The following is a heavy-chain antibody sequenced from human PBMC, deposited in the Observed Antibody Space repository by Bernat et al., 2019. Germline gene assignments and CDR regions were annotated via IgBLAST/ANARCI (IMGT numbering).Heavy chain of an antibody. D-gene: IGHD3-16*01. CDR2: ISSSGSTI. V-gene: IGHV3-48*03. CDR3: AREPFGGYPYYYYMDV. CDR1: GFTFSSYE. J-gene: IGHJ6*03. Sequence: EVQLVESGGGLVQPGGSLRLSCAASGFTFSSYEMNWVRQAPGKGLEWVSYISSSGSTIYYADSVKGRFTISRDNAKNSLYLQMNSLRAEDTAVYYCAREPFGGYPYYYYMDVWGKGTTVTVSS.